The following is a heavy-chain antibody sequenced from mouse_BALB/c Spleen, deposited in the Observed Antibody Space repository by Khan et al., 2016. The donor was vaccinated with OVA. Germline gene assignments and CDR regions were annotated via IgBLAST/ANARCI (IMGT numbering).Heavy chain of an antibody. Sequence: EVQLQESGPGLVKPSQSLSLTCTVTGYSITSGYGWNWIRQFPGNKLEWMGYISYSGSTNYNPSLKSRISITRDTSKNQLFLKLKYGTTEDTATYYCARTARIKYWGQGTTLTVSS. CDR2: ISYSGST. J-gene: IGHJ2*01. CDR1: GYSITSGYG. CDR3: ARTARIKY. V-gene: IGHV3-2*02. D-gene: IGHD1-2*01.